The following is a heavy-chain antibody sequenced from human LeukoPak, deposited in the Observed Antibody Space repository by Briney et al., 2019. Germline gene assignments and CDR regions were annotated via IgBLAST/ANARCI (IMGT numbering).Heavy chain of an antibody. J-gene: IGHJ4*02. Sequence: GGSLRLSCAASGFTFSSCAMSWVRQAPGKGLEWVSVITGSGGSTYYADSVKGRFTISRDNSKNTLYLQMSSLRAEDTAVYYCVKGRCSGSSCYGGDYWGQGTLVTVSS. D-gene: IGHD2-2*01. CDR3: VKGRCSGSSCYGGDY. CDR2: ITGSGGST. CDR1: GFTFSSCA. V-gene: IGHV3-23*01.